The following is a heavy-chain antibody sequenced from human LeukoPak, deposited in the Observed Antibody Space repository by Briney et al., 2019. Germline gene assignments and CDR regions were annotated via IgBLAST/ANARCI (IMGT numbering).Heavy chain of an antibody. D-gene: IGHD2/OR15-2a*01. CDR2: IKQDGSVM. CDR1: GFTFSTYG. Sequence: GRSLRLSCAASGFTFSTYGMHWVRQAPGKGLEWVANIKQDGSVMYYVESVKGRFTISRDNAKNSLFLQMTSLRAEDTAVYYCARDPGRIGFDYWGQGTLVTVSS. V-gene: IGHV3-7*03. CDR3: ARDPGRIGFDY. J-gene: IGHJ4*02.